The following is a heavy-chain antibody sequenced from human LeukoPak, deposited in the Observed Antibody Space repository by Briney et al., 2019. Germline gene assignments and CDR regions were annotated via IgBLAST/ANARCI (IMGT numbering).Heavy chain of an antibody. CDR3: ARRAREYSHDAFDI. D-gene: IGHD5-18*01. CDR1: GYTFTGYY. V-gene: IGHV1-2*02. J-gene: IGHJ3*02. CDR2: INPNSGGT. Sequence: ASVKVSCKASGYTFTGYYMHWVRQAPGQGLEWMGWINPNSGGTSSAQKFQGRVTMTRDTSISTAYMELSRLRSDDTAVYYCARRAREYSHDAFDIWGQGTMVTVSS.